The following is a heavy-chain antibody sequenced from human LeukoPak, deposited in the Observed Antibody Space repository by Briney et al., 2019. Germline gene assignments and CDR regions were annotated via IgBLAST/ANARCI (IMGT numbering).Heavy chain of an antibody. CDR1: GFTFSSYS. J-gene: IGHJ4*02. Sequence: GGSLRLSCAASGFTFSSYSMNWVRQAPGKGLEWVSSISSSSSYIYYADSVKGRFTISRDNAKNSLYLQMNSLRAEDTAVYYCARDPITYYYDSSGYYYSVYWGQGTLVTVSS. D-gene: IGHD3-22*01. CDR2: ISSSSSYI. CDR3: ARDPITYYYDSSGYYYSVY. V-gene: IGHV3-21*01.